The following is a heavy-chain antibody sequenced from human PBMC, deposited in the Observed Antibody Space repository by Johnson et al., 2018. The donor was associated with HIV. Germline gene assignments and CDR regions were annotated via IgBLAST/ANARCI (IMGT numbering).Heavy chain of an antibody. D-gene: IGHD3-22*01. J-gene: IGHJ3*02. CDR3: ARDAPNFFDSSGVRDDAFDI. CDR2: IYSDGST. Sequence: VQLVESGGGLVQPGGSLRLSCAASGFTVSGNYMNWVRQAPGKGLAWVSVIYSDGSTYYADSVPGSFTLSRDNSTNTLYLQMNSLRDEDTAVYFCARDAPNFFDSSGVRDDAFDIWGPGTMVTVSS. CDR1: GFTVSGNY. V-gene: IGHV3-66*01.